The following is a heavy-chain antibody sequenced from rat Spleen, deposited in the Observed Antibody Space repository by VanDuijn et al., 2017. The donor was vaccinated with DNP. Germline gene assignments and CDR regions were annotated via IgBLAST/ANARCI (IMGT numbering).Heavy chain of an antibody. CDR2: IIYDGGRT. V-gene: IGHV5-7*01. CDR3: ARHGRRVFDY. Sequence: EVQLVESGGGLVQPGRSLKLSCAASGFTFSDYNMAWVRQAPKTGPEWVATIIYDGGRTYYRDSLKGRFTISRDNAKSTLYLQMNSLKSEDTATYYCARHGRRVFDYWGQGVMVTVSS. D-gene: IGHD1-11*01. J-gene: IGHJ2*01. CDR1: GFTFSDYN.